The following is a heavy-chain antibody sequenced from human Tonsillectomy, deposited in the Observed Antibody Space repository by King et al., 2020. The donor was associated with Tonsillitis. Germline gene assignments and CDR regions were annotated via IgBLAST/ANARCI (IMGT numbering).Heavy chain of an antibody. CDR2: IFHSGAT. CDR3: ARVGIRTIIIDDAFDI. J-gene: IGHJ3*02. V-gene: IGHV4-38-2*02. CDR1: NYSISSGHY. Sequence: VQLQESGPGLVKPAETLSLTCTVFNYSISSGHYWGWIRQPPGKGLEWIASIFHSGATHYNPSLKSRITISVDTSTNHFSLNLTSVTAADTAVYFCARVGIRTIIIDDAFDIWGQGTMVTVSS. D-gene: IGHD5-24*01.